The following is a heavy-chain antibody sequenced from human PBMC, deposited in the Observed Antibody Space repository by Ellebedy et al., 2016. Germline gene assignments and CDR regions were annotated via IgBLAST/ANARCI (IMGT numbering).Heavy chain of an antibody. D-gene: IGHD1-26*01. J-gene: IGHJ5*02. Sequence: ASVKVSCKASGYTFTGYYMHWVRQAPGQGLEWMGIINPSGGSTSYAQNLLGRVTMTRDTSTSTVYMELSSLRSEDTAVYYCARDLPLHGIDPWGQGTLVTVSS. CDR2: INPSGGST. V-gene: IGHV1-46*04. CDR3: ARDLPLHGIDP. CDR1: GYTFTGYY.